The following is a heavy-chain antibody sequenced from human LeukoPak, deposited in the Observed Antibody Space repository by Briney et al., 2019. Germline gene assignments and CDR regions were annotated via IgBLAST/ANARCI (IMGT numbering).Heavy chain of an antibody. CDR3: AKRFYGGSRGWSFDY. Sequence: GGSLRLSCAASGFTVSRNYMSWVRQTPGKGLEWVSSISGSGGITYYADSVKGRFTISRDNSNDTLYLQMNTLSADDTATYYCAKRFYGGSRGWSFDYWGQGTQVTVSS. D-gene: IGHD6-19*01. CDR1: GFTVSRNY. J-gene: IGHJ4*02. CDR2: ISGSGGIT. V-gene: IGHV3-23*01.